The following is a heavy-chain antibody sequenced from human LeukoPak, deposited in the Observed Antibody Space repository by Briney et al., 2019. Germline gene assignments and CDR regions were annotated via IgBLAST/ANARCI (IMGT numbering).Heavy chain of an antibody. D-gene: IGHD1-26*01. J-gene: IGHJ4*02. CDR1: GFTFSSYG. CDR2: IRYDGSK. Sequence: GGSLRLSCAASGFTFSSYGMHWVRQAPGKGLEWVAFIRYDGSKYYADCVKGRFTISRDNSKNTLYLQMNSLRAEDTAVYYCAKDRRGMGATAADYWGQGTLVTVSS. V-gene: IGHV3-30*02. CDR3: AKDRRGMGATAADY.